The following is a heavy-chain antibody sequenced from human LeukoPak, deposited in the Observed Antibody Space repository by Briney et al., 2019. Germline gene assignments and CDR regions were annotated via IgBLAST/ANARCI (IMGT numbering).Heavy chain of an antibody. Sequence: PGGSVRLSCTASGFTFSSYGMHWVRQAPGKGLEWVAFIRYDGSNKYYADSVKGRFTISRDNSKNTLYPQMNSLRAEDTAVYYCAKDPLIYGSGSYYFDYWGQGTLVTVSS. CDR2: IRYDGSNK. V-gene: IGHV3-30*02. J-gene: IGHJ4*02. D-gene: IGHD3-10*01. CDR1: GFTFSSYG. CDR3: AKDPLIYGSGSYYFDY.